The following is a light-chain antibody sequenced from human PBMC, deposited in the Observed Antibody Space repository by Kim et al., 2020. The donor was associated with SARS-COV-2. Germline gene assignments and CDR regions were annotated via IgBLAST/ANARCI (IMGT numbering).Light chain of an antibody. CDR2: DNN. V-gene: IGLV1-51*01. CDR1: SSNIGNNY. Sequence: QSVLTQPPSVSAAPGQKVTISCSGSSSNIGNNYVSWYQQLPGTAPKLLIYDNNKRPSGIPDRFSGSKSGTSATLGITGLQTGDEADYYCGTWDSSLSAGEVFGIGTKVTVL. CDR3: GTWDSSLSAGEV. J-gene: IGLJ1*01.